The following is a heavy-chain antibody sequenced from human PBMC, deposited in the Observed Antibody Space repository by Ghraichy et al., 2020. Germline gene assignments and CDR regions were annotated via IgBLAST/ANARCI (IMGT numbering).Heavy chain of an antibody. V-gene: IGHV1-2*02. D-gene: IGHD3-3*01. CDR3: ARDQSDFWSGYYYYGMDV. CDR2: INPNSGGT. CDR1: GYTFTGYY. Sequence: ASVKVSCKASGYTFTGYYMHWVRQAPGQGLEWMGWINPNSGGTNYAQKFQGRVTMTRDTSISTAYMELSRLRSDDTAVYYCARDQSDFWSGYYYYGMDVWGQGTTVTVSS. J-gene: IGHJ6*02.